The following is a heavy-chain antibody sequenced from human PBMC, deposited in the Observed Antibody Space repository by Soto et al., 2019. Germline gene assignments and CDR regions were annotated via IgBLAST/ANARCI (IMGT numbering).Heavy chain of an antibody. J-gene: IGHJ6*02. CDR2: ISAYNGNT. V-gene: IGHV1-18*01. D-gene: IGHD3-22*01. CDR1: GYTFTSYG. Sequence: ASVKVSCKASGYTFTSYGISWVRQAPGQGLEWMGWISAYNGNTNYAQKLQGRVTMTTDTSTSTAYMELRSLRSDDTAVYYCARDDYYDSSGYPIDYYGMDVWGQGTKVTVSS. CDR3: ARDDYYDSSGYPIDYYGMDV.